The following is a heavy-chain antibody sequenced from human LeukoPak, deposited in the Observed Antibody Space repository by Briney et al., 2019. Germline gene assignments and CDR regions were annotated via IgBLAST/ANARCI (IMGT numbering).Heavy chain of an antibody. Sequence: GGSLRLSCAASGFTFSSYSMNWVRQAPGKGLEWVSSISSSSSYIYYADSVKGRFTISRDNVKNSLYLQMNSLRAEDTAVYYCARHLDCGGDCSPSSGYYMDVWGKGATVTVSS. CDR3: ARHLDCGGDCSPSSGYYMDV. CDR2: ISSSSSYI. CDR1: GFTFSSYS. J-gene: IGHJ6*03. V-gene: IGHV3-21*01. D-gene: IGHD2-21*01.